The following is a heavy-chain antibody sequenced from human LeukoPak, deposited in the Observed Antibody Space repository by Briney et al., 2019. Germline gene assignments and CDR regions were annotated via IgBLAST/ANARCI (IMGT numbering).Heavy chain of an antibody. CDR2: IYYSGST. CDR3: ASSAYYYDSSGLY. CDR1: GYSISSGYY. D-gene: IGHD3-22*01. J-gene: IGHJ4*02. Sequence: SETLSLTCTVSGYSISSGYYWGWIRKPPGKGLEWIGSIYYSGSTYYNPSLKSRVTISIDTSKNQFSLKLSSVTAADTAVYYCASSAYYYDSSGLYWGQGTLVTVSP. V-gene: IGHV4-38-2*02.